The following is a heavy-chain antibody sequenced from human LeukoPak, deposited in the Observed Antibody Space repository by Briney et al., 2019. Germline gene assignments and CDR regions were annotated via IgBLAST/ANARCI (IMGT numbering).Heavy chain of an antibody. D-gene: IGHD3-3*02. Sequence: KPSETLSLTCAVYGGSLSGHYWSWIRQPPGKGLEWIGEISHGGSTKYNPSLKSRVTMSVDTSKNQFSLRLSSVTAVDTAVYYCARIGPILGAAWVDYWGQGTLVSVSS. CDR3: ARIGPILGAAWVDY. J-gene: IGHJ4*02. CDR2: ISHGGST. CDR1: GGSLSGHY. V-gene: IGHV4-34*01.